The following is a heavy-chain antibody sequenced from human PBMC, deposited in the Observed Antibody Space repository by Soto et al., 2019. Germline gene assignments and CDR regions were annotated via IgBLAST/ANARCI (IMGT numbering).Heavy chain of an antibody. D-gene: IGHD4-17*01. CDR2: IYYSGST. CDR3: ARDKITTVTPGGRWFDP. Sequence: SETLSLTCTVSGGSISSGGYYWSWIRQHPGKGLEWIGYIYYSGSTYYNPSLKSRVTISVDTSKNQFSLKLSSVTAADTAVYYCARDKITTVTPGGRWFDPWGQGTLVTAPQ. V-gene: IGHV4-31*03. J-gene: IGHJ5*02. CDR1: GGSISSGGYY.